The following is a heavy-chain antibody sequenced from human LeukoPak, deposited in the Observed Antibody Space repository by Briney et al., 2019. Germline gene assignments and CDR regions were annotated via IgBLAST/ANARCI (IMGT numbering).Heavy chain of an antibody. Sequence: SQTLSLTCTVSGGSISSATYYWSWIRQPAGKGLEWIGRIYTSGSTNYNPSLKSRVTISVDTSKKQFSLKLSSVTAADTAVYYCAREAYTTEGLPAATADYYYHMDVWGKGTTVTISS. D-gene: IGHD2-2*01. J-gene: IGHJ6*03. CDR2: IYTSGST. CDR1: GGSISSATYY. CDR3: AREAYTTEGLPAATADYYYHMDV. V-gene: IGHV4-61*02.